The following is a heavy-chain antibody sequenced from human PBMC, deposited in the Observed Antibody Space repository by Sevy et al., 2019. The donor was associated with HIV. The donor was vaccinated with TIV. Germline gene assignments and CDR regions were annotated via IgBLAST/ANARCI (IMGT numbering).Heavy chain of an antibody. CDR1: GFTFSSYW. J-gene: IGHJ4*02. V-gene: IGHV3-74*01. CDR2: INSDGSSK. CDR3: ARDPSGQYGDATPFDY. D-gene: IGHD4-17*01. Sequence: GGSLRLSCAASGFTFSSYWMHWVRQAPGKGLVWVSRINSDGSSKIYADSVKGRFTISRDNAKNTLYLQMNSLRAEDTAVYYCARDPSGQYGDATPFDYWGQGTLVTVSS.